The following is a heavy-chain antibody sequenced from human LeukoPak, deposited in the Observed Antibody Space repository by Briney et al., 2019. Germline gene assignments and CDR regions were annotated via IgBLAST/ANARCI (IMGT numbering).Heavy chain of an antibody. CDR2: ISYDGSNK. Sequence: GGSLRLSCAASGFTFNSYAMHWVRQAPGKGLEWVTVISYDGSNKYYADSVKGRFTISRDNSKNTLYLQMNSLRAEDTAVDYCARARLKAGELLFDYWGHGTLVTVSS. D-gene: IGHD1-26*01. CDR1: GFTFNSYA. J-gene: IGHJ4*01. CDR3: ARARLKAGELLFDY. V-gene: IGHV3-30-3*01.